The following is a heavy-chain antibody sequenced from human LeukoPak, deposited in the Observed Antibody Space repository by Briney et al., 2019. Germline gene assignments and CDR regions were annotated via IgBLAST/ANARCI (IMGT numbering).Heavy chain of an antibody. J-gene: IGHJ5*02. V-gene: IGHV1-2*02. Sequence: ASVKVSCKASGYTFTGYYMHWVRQAPGQGLEWMGWINPNSGGTNYAQKFQGRVTMTRDTSISTAYMELSRLRSDDTAVYYCARSGPSGSYYPGPDWFDPWGQGTLVTVSS. CDR1: GYTFTGYY. D-gene: IGHD3-10*01. CDR2: INPNSGGT. CDR3: ARSGPSGSYYPGPDWFDP.